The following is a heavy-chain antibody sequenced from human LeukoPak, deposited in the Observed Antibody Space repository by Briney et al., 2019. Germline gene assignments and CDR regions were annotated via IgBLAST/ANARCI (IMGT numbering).Heavy chain of an antibody. CDR3: ARDQGKGYYYYGMDV. J-gene: IGHJ6*02. Sequence: PGRSLRLSCAASGFTFSTYAMSWVRQAPGKGLGWVAFTSSDGSNKYYADSVRGRFTISRDNSKNTLYLQVNSLRAEDTAVYYCARDQGKGYYYYGMDVWGQGTTVTVSS. CDR2: TSSDGSNK. V-gene: IGHV3-30-3*01. CDR1: GFTFSTYA.